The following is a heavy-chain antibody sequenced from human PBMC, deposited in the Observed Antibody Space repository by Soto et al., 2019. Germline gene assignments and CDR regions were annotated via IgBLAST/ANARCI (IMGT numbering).Heavy chain of an antibody. D-gene: IGHD3-3*01. J-gene: IGHJ4*02. Sequence: PSETLSLTCAVSGYSINSGYYWGWIRQSPGKGLEWIGSVFHSGTTYSTPSLKTRLTISVDTSKNQFSLDLNAVTAADTAVYYCVRDFGDLHDFWSGSAYWGQGIPVTVS. CDR3: VRDFGDLHDFWSGSAY. CDR2: VFHSGTT. CDR1: GYSINSGYY. V-gene: IGHV4-38-2*02.